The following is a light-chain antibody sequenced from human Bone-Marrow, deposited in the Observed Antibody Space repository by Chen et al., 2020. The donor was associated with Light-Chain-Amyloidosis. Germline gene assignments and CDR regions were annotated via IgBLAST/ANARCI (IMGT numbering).Light chain of an antibody. CDR1: NIGSTS. V-gene: IGLV3-21*02. Sequence: SYVLTQPSSVSVAPGQTATIACGGNNIGSTSVHCYQQTAGQAPLLVVYDDSDRPSGSPERLSGANSGNTPTLTISRFEAGDEADYYCQVWARSSDRPVFGGGTKLPVL. CDR3: QVWARSSDRPV. CDR2: DDS. J-gene: IGLJ3*02.